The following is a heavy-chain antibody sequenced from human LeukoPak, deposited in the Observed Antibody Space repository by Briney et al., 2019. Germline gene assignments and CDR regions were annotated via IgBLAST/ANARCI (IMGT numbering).Heavy chain of an antibody. CDR1: GYTFTSYG. CDR3: ARDLEGIQYFGSDY. Sequence: GASVKVSCKASGYTFTSYGISWVRQAPGQGLEWMGWISAYNGNTNYAQKLQGRVTMTTDTSTSTAYMELRSLRSDDTAVYYCARDLEGIQYFGSDYWGQGTLVTVSS. D-gene: IGHD3-9*01. V-gene: IGHV1-18*01. CDR2: ISAYNGNT. J-gene: IGHJ4*02.